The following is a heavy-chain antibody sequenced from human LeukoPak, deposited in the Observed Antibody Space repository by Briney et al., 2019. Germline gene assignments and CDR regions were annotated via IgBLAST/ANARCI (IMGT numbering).Heavy chain of an antibody. Sequence: SETLSLTCTVSGGSISSYYWNWIRQPPGKGLEWIGYIYYSGSTNYNPSLKSRVTISVDTSKNQFSLKLSSVIAADTAVYYCARQDVVVITAATYYYGMDVWGQGTTVTVSS. D-gene: IGHD2-2*01. CDR1: GGSISSYY. CDR3: ARQDVVVITAATYYYGMDV. J-gene: IGHJ6*02. CDR2: IYYSGST. V-gene: IGHV4-59*08.